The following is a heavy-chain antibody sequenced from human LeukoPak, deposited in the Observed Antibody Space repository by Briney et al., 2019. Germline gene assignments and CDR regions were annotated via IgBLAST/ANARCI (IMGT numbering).Heavy chain of an antibody. CDR1: GFTFSSYA. Sequence: PGGSLRLSCAASGFTFSSYAMSWVRQAPGKGLEWVSAISGSGGSTYCADSVKGRFTISRDNSKNTLYLQMNSLRAEDTAVYYCAKAPTISPAAGPKPDYWGRGTLVTVSS. CDR3: AKAPTISPAAGPKPDY. J-gene: IGHJ4*02. V-gene: IGHV3-23*01. D-gene: IGHD6-13*01. CDR2: ISGSGGST.